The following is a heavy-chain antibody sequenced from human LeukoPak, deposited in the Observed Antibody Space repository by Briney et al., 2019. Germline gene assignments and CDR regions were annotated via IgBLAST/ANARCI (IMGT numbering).Heavy chain of an antibody. D-gene: IGHD1-1*01. J-gene: IGHJ6*02. CDR2: IYHSGST. Sequence: SGTLSLTCAVSGGSISSSNWWSWVRQPPGKGLEWIGEIYHSGSTNYNPSLKSRVTISVDTSKNQFSLKLSSVTAADTAVYYCARARSWNTPVPYYYYGMDVWGQGTTVTVSS. CDR1: GGSISSSNW. V-gene: IGHV4-4*02. CDR3: ARARSWNTPVPYYYYGMDV.